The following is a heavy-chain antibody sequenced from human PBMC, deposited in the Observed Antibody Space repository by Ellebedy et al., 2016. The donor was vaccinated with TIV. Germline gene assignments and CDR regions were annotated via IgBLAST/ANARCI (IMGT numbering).Heavy chain of an antibody. V-gene: IGHV3-43*02. CDR1: GFTFADYA. Sequence: GESLKIPCAASGFTFADYAMHWVRQAPGKGLEWVSLISGDGYITYYAESVKGRFTISRDNSKDSLYLQMNSLRIEDTALYYCAILRRYFDYWGHGTLVTVSS. CDR3: AILRRYFDY. CDR2: ISGDGYIT. J-gene: IGHJ4*01. D-gene: IGHD2-15*01.